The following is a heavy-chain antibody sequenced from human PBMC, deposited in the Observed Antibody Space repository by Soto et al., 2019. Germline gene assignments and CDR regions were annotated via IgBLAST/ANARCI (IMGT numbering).Heavy chain of an antibody. CDR1: GGSFSGYY. V-gene: IGHV4-34*01. J-gene: IGHJ2*01. D-gene: IGHD6-25*01. CDR2: INHSGST. Sequence: SETLSLTCAVYGGSFSGYYWSWIRQPPGKGLEWIGEINHSGSTNYNPSLKSRVTISVDTSKNQFSLKLSSVTAADTAVYYCARGSEGYSSGWYSYLDLWGRGTLVTVSS. CDR3: ARGSEGYSSGWYSYLDL.